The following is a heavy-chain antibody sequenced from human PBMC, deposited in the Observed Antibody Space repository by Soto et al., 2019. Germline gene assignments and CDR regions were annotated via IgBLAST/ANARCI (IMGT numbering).Heavy chain of an antibody. CDR1: GFDFSSYS. CDR3: ARLVGPSVPDVDF. V-gene: IGHV3-48*02. J-gene: IGHJ4*02. D-gene: IGHD5-12*01. CDR2: ISRSSSNI. Sequence: GGSLRLSCVASGFDFSSYSMNWVRQAPGKGLEWISYISRSSSNIYYADSVKGRFTMSRDNAKNSMHLEMNGLRHDDTALYYCARLVGPSVPDVDFWGQGTQVTVSS.